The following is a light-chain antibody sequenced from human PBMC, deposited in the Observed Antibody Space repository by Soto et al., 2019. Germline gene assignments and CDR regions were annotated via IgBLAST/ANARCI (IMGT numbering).Light chain of an antibody. CDR3: RQYGTSPLT. CDR2: GAS. Sequence: EIVLTQSPGTLSLSPGERATLSCRASQSVSSDYLTWYQQKPGQAPRLLIYGASSRATGIPDRFSGSGYGTGFTLTISRLAPEGSAVCYCRQYGTSPLTFGGGTKVEIK. CDR1: QSVSSDY. J-gene: IGKJ4*01. V-gene: IGKV3-20*01.